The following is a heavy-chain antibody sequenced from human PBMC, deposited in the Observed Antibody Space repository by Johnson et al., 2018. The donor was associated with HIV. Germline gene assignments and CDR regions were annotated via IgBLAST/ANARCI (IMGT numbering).Heavy chain of an antibody. V-gene: IGHV3-9*01. CDR2: ISWNSGSI. CDR3: ARSPGEADAFDI. CDR1: GFTFDDYA. J-gene: IGHJ3*02. Sequence: VQLVESGGGLVQPGRSLRLSCAASGFTFDDYAMHWVRQAPGKGLEWVSGISWNSGSIGYADSVKGRFTISRDNSKNTLYLQMNSLRVEDTAVYYCARSPGEADAFDIWGQGTMVTVSS. D-gene: IGHD3-10*01.